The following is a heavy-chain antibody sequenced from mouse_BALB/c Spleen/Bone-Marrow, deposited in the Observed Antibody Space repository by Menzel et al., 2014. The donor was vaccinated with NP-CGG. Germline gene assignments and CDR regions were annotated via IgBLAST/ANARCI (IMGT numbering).Heavy chain of an antibody. D-gene: IGHD2-1*01. CDR3: AALYGIVFDY. J-gene: IGHJ2*01. Sequence: EVQLQESGPDLVKPGASVKISCKTSGYTFTEYTMHWVRQSHGKSLEWIGGINPNNGGTTYNQKFKGKATLTVDKSSSTAYMELRSLTSEVSAVYYCAALYGIVFDYWGQGTTLTVSS. CDR2: INPNNGGT. CDR1: GYTFTEYT. V-gene: IGHV1-18*01.